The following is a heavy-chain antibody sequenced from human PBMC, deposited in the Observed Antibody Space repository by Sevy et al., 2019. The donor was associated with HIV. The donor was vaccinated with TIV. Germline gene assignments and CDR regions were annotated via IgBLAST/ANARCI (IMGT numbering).Heavy chain of an antibody. J-gene: IGHJ4*02. Sequence: GGSLRLSCAASGFTFSSYWMHWVRQAPGKGLVWVSLINSDGSSTSYADSVKGRFTISRDNAKNTLYLQMNSLRAEDTAVYYCARDLEVYYDFWSGYYTGSYYFDYWGQGTLVTVSS. CDR2: INSDGSST. D-gene: IGHD3-3*01. V-gene: IGHV3-74*01. CDR1: GFTFSSYW. CDR3: ARDLEVYYDFWSGYYTGSYYFDY.